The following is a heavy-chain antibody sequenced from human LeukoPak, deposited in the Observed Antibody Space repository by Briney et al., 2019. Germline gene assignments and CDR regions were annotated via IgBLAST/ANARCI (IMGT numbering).Heavy chain of an antibody. CDR2: VYNSESI. V-gene: IGHV4-4*07. CDR1: GGSVNGDY. D-gene: IGHD2-2*01. Sequence: SETLSLTCTVSGGSVNGDYWSWIRQPAGKGLEWIGRVYNSESINYNPSLKSRVTMSIDTSKNQFSLKLNSVTAADTAVYYCARDRSSSYTRDWFDPWGQGTLVTVSS. CDR3: ARDRSSSYTRDWFDP. J-gene: IGHJ5*02.